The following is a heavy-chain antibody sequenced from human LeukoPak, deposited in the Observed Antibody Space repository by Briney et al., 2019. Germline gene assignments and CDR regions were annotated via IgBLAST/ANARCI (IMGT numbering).Heavy chain of an antibody. CDR3: AKEEYSSSWYGASDY. CDR2: ISSSSSYI. D-gene: IGHD6-13*01. Sequence: PGGSLRLSCAASGFTFSSYSMNWVRQAPGKGLEWVSSISSSSSYIYYADSVKGRFTISRDNSKNTLYLQMNSLRAEDTAVYYCAKEEYSSSWYGASDYWGQGTLVTVSS. CDR1: GFTFSSYS. V-gene: IGHV3-21*04. J-gene: IGHJ4*02.